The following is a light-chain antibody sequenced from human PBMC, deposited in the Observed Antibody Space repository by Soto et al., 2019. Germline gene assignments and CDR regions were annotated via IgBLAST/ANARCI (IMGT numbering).Light chain of an antibody. CDR2: DAS. CDR1: QTVGSN. V-gene: IGKV3-15*01. CDR3: QQYDSWPRT. J-gene: IGKJ1*01. Sequence: EIVMTQSPATLSVSPGERATLSCRASQTVGSNLAWYQQKPGQPPRLLIYDASTRATGVPVRFRGSGSGTEFTLTISSLQSEDLAVYYCQQYDSWPRTFGQGTKVDI.